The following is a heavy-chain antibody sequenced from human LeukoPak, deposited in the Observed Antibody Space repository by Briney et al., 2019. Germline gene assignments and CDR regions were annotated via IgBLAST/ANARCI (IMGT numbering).Heavy chain of an antibody. CDR3: ARTTMVRGTYYMDV. CDR2: IYTSGST. D-gene: IGHD3-10*01. J-gene: IGHJ6*03. Sequence: SETLSLTCTVSGGSINSGNDYWSWIRQPAGKELEWIGRIYTSGSTNYNPSLKSRVTISVDTSKNQFSLKLSSVTAADTAVYFCARTTMVRGTYYMDVWGKGTTVTISS. CDR1: GGSINSGNDY. V-gene: IGHV4-61*02.